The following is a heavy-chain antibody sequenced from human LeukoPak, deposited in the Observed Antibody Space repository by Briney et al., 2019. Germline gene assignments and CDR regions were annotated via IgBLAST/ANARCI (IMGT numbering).Heavy chain of an antibody. CDR2: IYYSGST. D-gene: IGHD3-22*01. V-gene: IGHV4-59*01. J-gene: IGHJ1*01. Sequence: PSETLSLTCTVSGGSISGFYWNWIRQPPGQGLEWIGYIYYSGSTNYNPSLKSRVTISVDTSKSQFSLKLSSVTAADTAVYYCARDHYYDSSGYTFRHWGQGTLVSVSS. CDR3: ARDHYYDSSGYTFRH. CDR1: GGSISGFY.